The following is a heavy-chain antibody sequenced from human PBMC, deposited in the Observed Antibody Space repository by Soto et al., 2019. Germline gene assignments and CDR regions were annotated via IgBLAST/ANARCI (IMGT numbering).Heavy chain of an antibody. Sequence: PSETLSLTCTVSGGSISSYYWSWIRQPPGKGLEWIGYIYYSGSTNYNPSLKSRVTISVDTSKNQFSLKLSSVTAADTAVYYCASDYSSTSWFDPWGQGTLVTVSS. CDR2: IYYSGST. D-gene: IGHD6-6*01. CDR3: ASDYSSTSWFDP. CDR1: GGSISSYY. J-gene: IGHJ5*02. V-gene: IGHV4-59*01.